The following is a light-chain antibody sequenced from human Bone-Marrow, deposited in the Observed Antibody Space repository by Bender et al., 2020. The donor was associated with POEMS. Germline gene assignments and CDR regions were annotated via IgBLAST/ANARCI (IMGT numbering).Light chain of an antibody. CDR2: AVT. V-gene: IGLV2-11*01. J-gene: IGLJ1*01. CDR1: SSDVGNY. Sequence: QSALTQPRSVSGSPGQSVTISCTGTSSDVGNYVSWYQHHPGKAPKLMIYAVTTRPSGVPDRFLGSKSGNTASLTISGLRAEDEAEYYCCSYAGSYTFPVFGTGTKVTVL. CDR3: CSYAGSYTFPV.